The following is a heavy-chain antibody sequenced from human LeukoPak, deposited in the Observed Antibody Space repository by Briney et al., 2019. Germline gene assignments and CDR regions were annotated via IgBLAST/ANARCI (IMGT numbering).Heavy chain of an antibody. CDR2: IIPIYGTA. V-gene: IGHV1-69*13. Sequence: ASVKVSCKASGGTFSSYAISWVRQAPGQGLEWMGGIIPIYGTANHGQKFQGRVSITADESTGTAHMELSSLRSEDTAVYYCARTGALAAAGVPVYYYGMNVWGQGTTAIVSS. J-gene: IGHJ6*02. CDR1: GGTFSSYA. D-gene: IGHD6-13*01. CDR3: ARTGALAAAGVPVYYYGMNV.